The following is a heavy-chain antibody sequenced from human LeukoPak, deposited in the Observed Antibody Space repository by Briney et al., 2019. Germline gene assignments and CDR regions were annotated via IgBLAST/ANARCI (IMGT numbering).Heavy chain of an antibody. Sequence: VKPSETLSLTCSVSGGSISSGDYYWSWIRQPPGKGLEWIGHIYYSGSTHHNPSLKSRVTISVDTSKNQFSLKLSSVTATDTAVYYCARSLLSAGSGSYGFDPWGQGTLVTVSS. D-gene: IGHD3-10*01. CDR3: ARSLLSAGSGSYGFDP. J-gene: IGHJ5*02. CDR2: IYYSGST. V-gene: IGHV4-30-4*01. CDR1: GGSISSGDYY.